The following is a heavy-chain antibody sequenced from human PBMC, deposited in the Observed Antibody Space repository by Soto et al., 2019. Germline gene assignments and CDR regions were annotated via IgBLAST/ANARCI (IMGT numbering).Heavy chain of an antibody. CDR1: GYTFGSHD. Sequence: QAQLVQSGAEVRRPGASVKVSCKASGYTFGSHDINWVRQVPGQGLEWMGWMNPNTGNTGYAQNLQGRVTMTRTASISTAYMELSGLKSEDTAVYYCARVGPRAFDIWGQGTMVTVSS. CDR3: ARVGPRAFDI. J-gene: IGHJ3*02. V-gene: IGHV1-8*01. CDR2: MNPNTGNT.